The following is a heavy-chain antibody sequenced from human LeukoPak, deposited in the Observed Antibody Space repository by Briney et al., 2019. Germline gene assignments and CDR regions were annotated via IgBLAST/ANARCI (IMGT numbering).Heavy chain of an antibody. J-gene: IGHJ4*02. Sequence: GGSLRLSCAASGFTFSSYEMNWVRQAPGKGLEWVSYISSSGSTIYYADSVKGRFTISRDNAKNSLYLQMNSLRAEGTAVYYCARDMGGYYYDTLTGYSWDYWGQGTLVTVSS. CDR1: GFTFSSYE. D-gene: IGHD3-9*01. V-gene: IGHV3-48*03. CDR3: ARDMGGYYYDTLTGYSWDY. CDR2: ISSSGSTI.